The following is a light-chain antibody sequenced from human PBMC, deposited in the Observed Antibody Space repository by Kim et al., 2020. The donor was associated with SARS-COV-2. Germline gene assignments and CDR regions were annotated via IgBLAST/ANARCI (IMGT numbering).Light chain of an antibody. CDR2: DVT. J-gene: IGLJ1*01. Sequence: QSITISCTGTSSDVGGFNYVSWYQQHPDKVPKLIIFDVTKRPSGVSSRFSGSKSGNTASLTIYGLQTEDEATYFCSSYVNTSPWVFGTGTKVTVL. V-gene: IGLV2-14*03. CDR1: SSDVGGFNY. CDR3: SSYVNTSPWV.